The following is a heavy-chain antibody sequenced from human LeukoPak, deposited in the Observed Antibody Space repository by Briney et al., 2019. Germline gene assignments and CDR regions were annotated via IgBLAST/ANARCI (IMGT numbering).Heavy chain of an antibody. J-gene: IGHJ4*02. CDR2: IKEDGTVK. CDR1: GFIFSTYW. D-gene: IGHD6-19*01. CDR3: AKDNRRHYTSGPNPDSLH. Sequence: GGSLRLSCAASGFIFSTYWMSWVRQAPGKGLEWVANIKEDGTVKYHMDSVKGRFTISRDNAKNSLFLQMDSLRVEDTAFYYCAKDNRRHYTSGPNPDSLHWGQGALVTVSS. V-gene: IGHV3-7*03.